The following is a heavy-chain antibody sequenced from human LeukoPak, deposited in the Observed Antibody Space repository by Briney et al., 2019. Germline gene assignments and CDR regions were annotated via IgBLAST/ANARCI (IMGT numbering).Heavy chain of an antibody. CDR2: ISSGSGYI. V-gene: IGHV3-21*01. J-gene: IGHJ4*02. Sequence: GGSLRLSCAASGFTFSSYWMSWVRQAPGKGLEWVSSISSGSGYIYYADSVEGRFTISRDNAKNSLYLQMNSLRAEDTAVYYCARDVSRISDYWGQGTLVTVSS. D-gene: IGHD2-15*01. CDR1: GFTFSSYW. CDR3: ARDVSRISDY.